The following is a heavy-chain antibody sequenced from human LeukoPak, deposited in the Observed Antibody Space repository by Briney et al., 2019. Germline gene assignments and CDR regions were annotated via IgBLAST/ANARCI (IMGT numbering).Heavy chain of an antibody. CDR1: GFTFSDYY. J-gene: IGHJ4*02. CDR2: ISNYDTYT. Sequence: GGSLRLSCAASGFTFSDYYMSWIRQAPGRGLEWISYISNYDTYTNYADSVKGRFTISRDNAKNSLYLQMNSLRAEDTAVYYCAKDSSSCLGDYWGQGTLVTVSS. D-gene: IGHD6-13*01. V-gene: IGHV3-11*05. CDR3: AKDSSSCLGDY.